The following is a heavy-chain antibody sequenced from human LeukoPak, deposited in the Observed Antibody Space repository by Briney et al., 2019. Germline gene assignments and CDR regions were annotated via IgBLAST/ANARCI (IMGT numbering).Heavy chain of an antibody. CDR3: AKRDLSSTSCFDY. Sequence: GGSLRLSCAASGFTVSSNYMSWVRQAPGKGLEWVSVIYSGGSTYYADSVKGRFTISRDNSKNTLYLQMNSLRAEDTAVYYCAKRDLSSTSCFDYWGQGTLVTVSS. J-gene: IGHJ4*02. CDR1: GFTVSSNY. D-gene: IGHD2-2*01. V-gene: IGHV3-66*04. CDR2: IYSGGST.